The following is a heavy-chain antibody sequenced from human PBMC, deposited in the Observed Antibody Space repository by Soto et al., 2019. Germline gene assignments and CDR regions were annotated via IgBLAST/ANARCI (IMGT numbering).Heavy chain of an antibody. CDR1: GYTFTSYG. J-gene: IGHJ3*02. CDR3: ARDQVADIVVVPAAKLDAFDI. Sequence: GASVKVSCKASGYTFTSYGISWVRQAPGQGLEWVGWISAYNGNTNYAQKLQGRVTMTTDTSTSTAYMELRSLRSDDTAVYYCARDQVADIVVVPAAKLDAFDIWGQGTMVTVSS. D-gene: IGHD2-2*01. CDR2: ISAYNGNT. V-gene: IGHV1-18*01.